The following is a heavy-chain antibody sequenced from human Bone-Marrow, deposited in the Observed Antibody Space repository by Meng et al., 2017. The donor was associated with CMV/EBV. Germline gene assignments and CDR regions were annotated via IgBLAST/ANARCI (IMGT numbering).Heavy chain of an antibody. D-gene: IGHD2-2*02. J-gene: IGHJ4*02. CDR1: GFTFSSYA. CDR2: IYSGGSST. Sequence: GESLKISCAASGFTFSSYAMSWVRQAPGKGLEWVSVIYSGGSSTYYADSVKGRFTISRDNSKDTLYLQNNSLRDEDTAVYYCAKGRFAVLPAAINYWGQGTLVTVSS. CDR3: AKGRFAVLPAAINY. V-gene: IGHV3-23*03.